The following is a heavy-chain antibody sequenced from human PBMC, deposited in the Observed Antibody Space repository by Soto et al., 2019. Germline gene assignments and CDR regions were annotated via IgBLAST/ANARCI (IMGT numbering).Heavy chain of an antibody. CDR3: ARESNSGYDYFPPDYYYKDV. J-gene: IGHJ6*03. Sequence: SQTLSLTCAISGDSVSSNSAAWNWIRQSPSRGLEWLGRTYYRSKWYNDYAVSVKSRITINPDTSKNQFSLQLNSVTPEDTAVYYCARESNSGYDYFPPDYYYKDVWGKGTTVTVSS. D-gene: IGHD5-12*01. V-gene: IGHV6-1*01. CDR1: GDSVSSNSAA. CDR2: TYYRSKWYN.